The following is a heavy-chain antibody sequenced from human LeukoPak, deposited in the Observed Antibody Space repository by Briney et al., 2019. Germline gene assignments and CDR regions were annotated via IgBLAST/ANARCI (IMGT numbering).Heavy chain of an antibody. J-gene: IGHJ6*02. CDR2: IYSGGST. CDR1: GFTVSSNY. Sequence: GGSLRLSCAASGFTVSSNYMSWVRQAPGKGLEWVSVIYSGGSTYYADSVKGRFTISRHNSKNTLYLQMNSLRAEDTAVYYCARALYSSFHYGMDVWGQGTTVTVSS. V-gene: IGHV3-53*04. D-gene: IGHD6-6*01. CDR3: ARALYSSFHYGMDV.